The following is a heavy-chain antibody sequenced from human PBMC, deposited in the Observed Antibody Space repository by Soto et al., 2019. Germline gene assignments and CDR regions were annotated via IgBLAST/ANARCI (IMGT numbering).Heavy chain of an antibody. J-gene: IGHJ6*03. CDR1: GGSIGSYY. V-gene: IGHV4-59*01. D-gene: IGHD3-10*01. Sequence: PAETLSLTCTVSGGSIGSYYWSWIRQPPGKGLEWIGYIYYSGGTKYNPSLKSRVTISVDTSKNQFSLKLSSVTAADTAVYYCATDYYGSGSYGYYMDVWGKGTTVTVSS. CDR2: IYYSGGT. CDR3: ATDYYGSGSYGYYMDV.